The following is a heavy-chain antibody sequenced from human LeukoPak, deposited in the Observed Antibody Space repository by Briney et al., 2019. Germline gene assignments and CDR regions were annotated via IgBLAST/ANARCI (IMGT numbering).Heavy chain of an antibody. Sequence: GGSLRLSCAASGFTFSSYAMSWVRQAPGKGLEWVSAISGSGGSTYYADSVKGRFTISRDNAKNSLYLQMNSLRAEDTAVYYCARVNPKIRGAFDIWGQGTMVTVSS. D-gene: IGHD3-16*01. CDR2: ISGSGGST. CDR1: GFTFSSYA. CDR3: ARVNPKIRGAFDI. V-gene: IGHV3-23*01. J-gene: IGHJ3*02.